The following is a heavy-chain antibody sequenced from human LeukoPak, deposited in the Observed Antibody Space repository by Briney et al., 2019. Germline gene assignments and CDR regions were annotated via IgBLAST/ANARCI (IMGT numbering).Heavy chain of an antibody. CDR1: GFTFNNYA. J-gene: IGHJ4*02. CDR2: ISYDGSSK. Sequence: PGRSLRLSCAASGFTFNNYAMHWVRQAPGKGLEWVAFISYDGSSKSYAGSVKGRFTISRDNSKNTLYLQMNSLRAEDTAVYYCARDTMVRGYWGQGTLVTVSS. V-gene: IGHV3-30*03. CDR3: ARDTMVRGY. D-gene: IGHD3-10*01.